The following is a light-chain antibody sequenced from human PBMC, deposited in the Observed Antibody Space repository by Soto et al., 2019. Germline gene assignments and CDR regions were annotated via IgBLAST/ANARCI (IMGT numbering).Light chain of an antibody. CDR1: QDVGSK. Sequence: EIVMTQSPATLSVSPGERATLSCMASQDVGSKLAWYQQKPCQAPRLLIYGATTRATGIPARFSGSGSGKQLPLTISSLQSEDFAVYYCQQCNDSPRWTVGQGTKVEI. V-gene: IGKV3-15*01. J-gene: IGKJ1*01. CDR3: QQCNDSPRWT. CDR2: GAT.